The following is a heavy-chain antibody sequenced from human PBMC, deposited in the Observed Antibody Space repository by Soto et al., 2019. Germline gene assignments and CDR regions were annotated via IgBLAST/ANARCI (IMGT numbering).Heavy chain of an antibody. Sequence: GGSLRLSCAASGSTFSSYSMNWVRQAPGKGLEWVSYISSSSSSIYYADSVKGRFTISRDNAKNSLYLQMNSLRDEDTAVYYCARDPLHFGVVINGMDVWGQATTVTVSS. V-gene: IGHV3-48*02. CDR2: ISSSSSSI. CDR3: ARDPLHFGVVINGMDV. CDR1: GSTFSSYS. J-gene: IGHJ6*02. D-gene: IGHD3-3*01.